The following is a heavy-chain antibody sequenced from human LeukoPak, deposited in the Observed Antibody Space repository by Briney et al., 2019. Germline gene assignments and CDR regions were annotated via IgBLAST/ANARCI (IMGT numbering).Heavy chain of an antibody. CDR3: ARGRFYYDSSGYYLDY. CDR1: GFTFSSYE. Sequence: GSLRLSCAASGFTFSSYEMNWVRQAPGKGLEWVSYIGSSGSTVYYADSVKGRFTISRDTAKNSLHLQMNSLRAEDTAVYYCARGRFYYDSSGYYLDYWGQGTLVTVPS. V-gene: IGHV3-48*03. J-gene: IGHJ4*02. D-gene: IGHD3-22*01. CDR2: IGSSGSTV.